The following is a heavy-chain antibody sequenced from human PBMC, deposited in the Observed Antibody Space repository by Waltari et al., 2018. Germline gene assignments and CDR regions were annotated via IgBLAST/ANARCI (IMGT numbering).Heavy chain of an antibody. CDR1: GFTLSSFG. CDR3: QRGDY. V-gene: IGHV3-7*04. Sequence: EVQLVESGGGLVQPGGSLRLSCAASGFTLSSFGMSWARQAPGKVLEWVGNINQDGSGTYYVDSVKGRFTISRDNAKNSVFLQMNSLRAEDTAVYYCQRGDYWGQGTLVTVSS. J-gene: IGHJ4*02. CDR2: INQDGSGT.